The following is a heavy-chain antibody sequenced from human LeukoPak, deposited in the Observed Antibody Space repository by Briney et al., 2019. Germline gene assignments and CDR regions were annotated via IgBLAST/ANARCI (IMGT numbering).Heavy chain of an antibody. CDR2: IYTSGST. CDR1: GGSISSYY. V-gene: IGHV4-4*07. J-gene: IGHJ6*03. D-gene: IGHD2-2*01. Sequence: ASQTLSLTCTVAGGSISSYYWSWIRPPAGKGLEWIGRIYTSGSTNYNPSLKRRVTISVDTSKNQFSLKLTSVTAADTAVYYCARDKVVPASLGYMDVWGKGTTVTVSS. CDR3: ARDKVVPASLGYMDV.